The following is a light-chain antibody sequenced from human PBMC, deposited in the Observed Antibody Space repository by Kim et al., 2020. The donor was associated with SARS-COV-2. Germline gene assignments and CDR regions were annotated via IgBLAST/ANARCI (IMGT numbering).Light chain of an antibody. CDR2: GAS. Sequence: SPGERATLSCRASESVSGKLAWYQQKPGQAPRLLIYGASTRATGIPARFSGSGSGTEFTLTISSLQSEDFAVYYCQQYKNWPPRTFGQGTKVDIK. CDR3: QQYKNWPPRT. J-gene: IGKJ1*01. CDR1: ESVSGK. V-gene: IGKV3-15*01.